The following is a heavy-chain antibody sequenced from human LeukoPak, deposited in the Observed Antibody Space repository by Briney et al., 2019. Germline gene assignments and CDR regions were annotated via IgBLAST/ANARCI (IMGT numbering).Heavy chain of an antibody. D-gene: IGHD2-15*01. Sequence: GGSLRLSCAASGFTFSSYAIHWVRQAPGKGLEWVSSISGSGNRTYYADSVKGRFTISRDNSKNTLFLQMNSLRAEDTAVYYCAKNLYCGGGSCYPSALGMDVWGQGTTVTVSS. CDR1: GFTFSSYA. J-gene: IGHJ6*02. V-gene: IGHV3-23*01. CDR3: AKNLYCGGGSCYPSALGMDV. CDR2: ISGSGNRT.